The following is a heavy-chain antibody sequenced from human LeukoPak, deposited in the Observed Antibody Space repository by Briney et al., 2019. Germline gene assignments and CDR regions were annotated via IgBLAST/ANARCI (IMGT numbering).Heavy chain of an antibody. Sequence: KSSETLSLTCTVSGGSISSSSYYWGWIRQPPGKGLEWIGSIYYSGSTYYNPSLKSRVTISVDTSKNQFSLKLSSVTAADTAVYYCARNPWGDYGLGYYMDVWGKGTTVTVSS. D-gene: IGHD4-17*01. CDR3: ARNPWGDYGLGYYMDV. J-gene: IGHJ6*03. V-gene: IGHV4-39*07. CDR2: IYYSGST. CDR1: GGSISSSSYY.